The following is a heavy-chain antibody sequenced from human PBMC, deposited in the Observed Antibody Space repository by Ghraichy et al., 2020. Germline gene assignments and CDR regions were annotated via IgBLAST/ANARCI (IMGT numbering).Heavy chain of an antibody. V-gene: IGHV3-11*06. J-gene: IGHJ4*02. CDR3: ARVLGCSKLLAYCGGDSPADY. CDR2: ISSSSSYT. Sequence: GGSLRLSCAASGFTFSDYYMSWIRQAPGKGLEWVSYISSSSSYTNYADSVKGRFTISRDNAKNSLYLQMNSLRAEDTAVYYCARVLGCSKLLAYCGGDSPADYWGQGTLVTVSS. CDR1: GFTFSDYY. D-gene: IGHD2-21*02.